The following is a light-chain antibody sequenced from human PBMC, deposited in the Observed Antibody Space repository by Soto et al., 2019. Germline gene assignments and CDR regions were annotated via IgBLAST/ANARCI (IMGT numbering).Light chain of an antibody. Sequence: DIQMTQSPSSLSASVGDRVTITCQASQDISNYLNWYQQKPGKAPKLLIYDASNLETGVPSRFSGSGSGTEFTLTISSLQPDDFATYYCQQYNSYLITFGQGTRLEI. J-gene: IGKJ5*01. V-gene: IGKV1-33*01. CDR2: DAS. CDR1: QDISNY. CDR3: QQYNSYLIT.